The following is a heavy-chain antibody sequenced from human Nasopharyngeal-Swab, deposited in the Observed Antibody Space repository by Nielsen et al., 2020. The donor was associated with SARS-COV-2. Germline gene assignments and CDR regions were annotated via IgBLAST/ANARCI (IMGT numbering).Heavy chain of an antibody. CDR3: ARDEKSQGIFGVVISGQWWFDP. Sequence: ASVKVSCKASGYTFTSDAMNWVRQAPGQGLEWMGWINTNTGNPTYAQGFTGRFVFSLDTSVSTAYLQISSLKAEDTAVYYCARDEKSQGIFGVVISGQWWFDPWGQGTLVTVSS. CDR2: INTNTGNP. V-gene: IGHV7-4-1*02. CDR1: GYTFTSDA. J-gene: IGHJ5*02. D-gene: IGHD3-3*01.